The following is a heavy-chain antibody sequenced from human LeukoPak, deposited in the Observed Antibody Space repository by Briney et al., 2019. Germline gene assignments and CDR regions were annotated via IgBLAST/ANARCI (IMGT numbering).Heavy chain of an antibody. CDR3: ARDVVVVVAAQKYNWFDP. Sequence: SETLSLTCTVSGGSISSYYWSWIRQPAGKGLEWIGRICTSGSTNYNPSLKSRVTMSVDTSKNQFSLKLSSVTAADTAVYYCARDVVVVVAAQKYNWFDPWGQGTLVTVSS. D-gene: IGHD2-15*01. CDR2: ICTSGST. V-gene: IGHV4-4*07. J-gene: IGHJ5*02. CDR1: GGSISSYY.